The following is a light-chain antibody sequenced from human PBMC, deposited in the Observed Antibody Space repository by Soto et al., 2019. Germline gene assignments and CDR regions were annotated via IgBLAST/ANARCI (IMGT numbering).Light chain of an antibody. J-gene: IGLJ2*01. CDR3: CSYAGSSTVV. CDR1: SSDVGSYNL. V-gene: IGLV2-23*02. Sequence: QSALTQPASVSGSPGQSITISCTGTSSDVGSYNLVSWYHQHPGKAPKLMIYEVSKRPSGVSNRFSGSKSGNTASLTISGLQAEDEADYYFCSYAGSSTVVFGGGTQLTVL. CDR2: EVS.